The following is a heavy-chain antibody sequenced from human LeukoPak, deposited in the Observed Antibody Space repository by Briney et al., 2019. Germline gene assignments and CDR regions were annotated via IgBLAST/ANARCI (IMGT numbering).Heavy chain of an antibody. CDR3: ARDTPIFPNLNPLDY. CDR1: GFTVSSNY. Sequence: GGSLRLSCAASGFTVSSNYMSWVRQAPGKGLEWVSVIYSGGSTYYADSVKGRFTISRDNSKNTLYLQMNSLRAEDTAVYYCARDTPIFPNLNPLDYWGQGTLVTVSS. J-gene: IGHJ4*02. V-gene: IGHV3-53*01. D-gene: IGHD2-21*01. CDR2: IYSGGST.